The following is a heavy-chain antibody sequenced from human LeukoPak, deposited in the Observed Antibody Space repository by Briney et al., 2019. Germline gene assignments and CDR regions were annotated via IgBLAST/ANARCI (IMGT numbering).Heavy chain of an antibody. D-gene: IGHD3-9*01. CDR3: TTVGLRYFDWLPPFLSPLDV. J-gene: IGHJ6*02. Sequence: GGSLRLSCAASGFTFSNSWMSWVRQAPGKGLEWIGRIKSKTGGGTTDYAAPVKGRFTISRDDSKNTLYLQMNSLKTEDTAVYYCTTVGLRYFDWLPPFLSPLDVWGQGTTVTVSS. CDR2: IKSKTGGGTT. V-gene: IGHV3-15*01. CDR1: GFTFSNSW.